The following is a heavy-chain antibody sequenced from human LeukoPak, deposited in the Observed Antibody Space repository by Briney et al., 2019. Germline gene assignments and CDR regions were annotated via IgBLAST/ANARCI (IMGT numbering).Heavy chain of an antibody. CDR3: AKDRRYSSSWSTFDY. J-gene: IGHJ4*02. V-gene: IGHV3-30*02. Sequence: TGGSLRLSCAASGFTFSSYGMHWVRQAPGKGLDWVAFIRYDGSNKYYADSVKGRFTISRDNSKNTLYLQMNSLRAEDTAVYYCAKDRRYSSSWSTFDYWGQGTLVTVSS. D-gene: IGHD6-13*01. CDR1: GFTFSSYG. CDR2: IRYDGSNK.